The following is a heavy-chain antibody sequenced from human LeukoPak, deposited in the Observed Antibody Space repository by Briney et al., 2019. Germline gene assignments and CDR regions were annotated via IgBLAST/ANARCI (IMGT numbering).Heavy chain of an antibody. V-gene: IGHV3-72*01. CDR2: TRNKANSYTT. D-gene: IGHD3-10*01. Sequence: PGGSLRLSCAASGFTFSDHYMDWVRQAPGKGLEWVGRTRNKANSYTTEYAASVKGRFTISRDDSKNSLYLQMNSLKTEDTAVYYCARRDCHVLLWFGELLGYYYYYYYMDVWGKGTTVTISS. J-gene: IGHJ6*03. CDR3: ARRDCHVLLWFGELLGYYYYYYYMDV. CDR1: GFTFSDHY.